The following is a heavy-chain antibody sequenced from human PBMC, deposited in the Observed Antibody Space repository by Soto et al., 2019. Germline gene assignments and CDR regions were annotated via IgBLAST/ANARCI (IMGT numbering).Heavy chain of an antibody. CDR2: IYYSGYN. CDR1: GGSISSGDYK. D-gene: IGHD4-4*01. V-gene: IGHV4-30-4*01. CDR3: ARSDNYVPFEY. J-gene: IGHJ4*02. Sequence: QVQLQESGPGLVKPSQTLSLTCTVSGGSISSGDYKWSWIRQPPGKGLEWIGYIYYSGYNYNNPSLKNRVTMSVDTSKNPSSLKLSSVTAADTAVYYCARSDNYVPFEYWGQGTLVTVSS.